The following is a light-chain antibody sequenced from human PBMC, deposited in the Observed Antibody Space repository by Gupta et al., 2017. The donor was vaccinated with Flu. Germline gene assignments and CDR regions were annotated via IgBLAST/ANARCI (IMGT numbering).Light chain of an antibody. CDR1: SSDVGSYKF. Sequence: SMAISCTGISSDVGSYKFVYWYQQHAGKVHKLIIYEVSGRPSGVSARFSGSKSGNTASLTISGLQADDEALYYCTSFTSSSTLLFGGGTKLTVL. CDR3: TSFTSSSTLL. J-gene: IGLJ3*02. V-gene: IGLV2-14*02. CDR2: EVS.